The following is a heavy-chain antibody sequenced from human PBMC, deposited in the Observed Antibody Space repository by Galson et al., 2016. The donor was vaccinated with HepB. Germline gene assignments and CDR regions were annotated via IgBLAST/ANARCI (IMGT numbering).Heavy chain of an antibody. J-gene: IGHJ4*02. CDR2: ISSHNSNI. V-gene: IGHV3-21*04. CDR3: ARGAGAGY. Sequence: SLRLSCAASGFTFNYYGMIWVRQAPGRGLEWVSFISSHNSNIYYADSVNGRFTISRDNAKNSLYLQMSNLRAEDTAVYYCARGAGAGYWGQGTLVTVSS. D-gene: IGHD3-10*01. CDR1: GFTFNYYG.